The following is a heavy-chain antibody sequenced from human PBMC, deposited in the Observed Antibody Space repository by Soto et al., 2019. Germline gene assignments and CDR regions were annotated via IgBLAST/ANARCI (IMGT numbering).Heavy chain of an antibody. CDR1: GYTFTIYC. CDR3: HGYGY. V-gene: IGHV3-53*01. J-gene: IGHJ4*02. Sequence: SCKASGYTFTIYCISWVRQAPGKGLECVSVIYSGGSTYYIDSVKGRFSISRDISKNTLYLQMNSLRAEDTAVYYCHGYGYWGQGNLVTVS. CDR2: IYSGGST. D-gene: IGHD5-12*01.